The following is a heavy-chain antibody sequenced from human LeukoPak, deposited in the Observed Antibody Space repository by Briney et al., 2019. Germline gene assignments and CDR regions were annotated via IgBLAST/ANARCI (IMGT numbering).Heavy chain of an antibody. Sequence: SETLSLTCTVSGGSISSSSYYWGWIRQPPGKGLEWIGYIYYSGSTYYTPSLKSRVTISVDTSKNQFSLKLSSVTAADTAVYYCARSQTRYYDFWSGYPNWFDPWGQGTLVTVSS. V-gene: IGHV4-30-4*08. CDR2: IYYSGST. J-gene: IGHJ5*02. D-gene: IGHD3-3*01. CDR1: GGSISSSSYY. CDR3: ARSQTRYYDFWSGYPNWFDP.